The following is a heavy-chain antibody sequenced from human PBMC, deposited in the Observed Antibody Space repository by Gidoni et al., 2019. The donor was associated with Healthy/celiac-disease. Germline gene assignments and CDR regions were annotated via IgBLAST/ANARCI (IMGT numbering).Heavy chain of an antibody. D-gene: IGHD3-22*01. CDR3: ARGANYYDSSGANAG. J-gene: IGHJ4*02. CDR1: GFTFSSYA. CDR2: ISYDGSNK. V-gene: IGHV3-30-3*01. Sequence: QVQLVESGGGVVQPGRSLRLSCAASGFTFSSYAMHWVRQAPGKGLEWVAFISYDGSNKYYADSVKGRFTISRDNSKNTLYLQMNSLRAEDTAVYYCARGANYYDSSGANAGWGQGTLVTVSS.